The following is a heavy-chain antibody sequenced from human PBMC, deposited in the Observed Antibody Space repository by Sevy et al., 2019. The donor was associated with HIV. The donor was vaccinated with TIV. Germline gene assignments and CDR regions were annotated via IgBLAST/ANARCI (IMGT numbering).Heavy chain of an antibody. V-gene: IGHV3-48*03. CDR2: ISSSGTTI. J-gene: IGHJ5*02. Sequence: GGSLRLSCEASGCTFSSYEMNWVRQAPGKGLEWVSYISSSGTTIKYADSVKGRFTISRDNAKNSLYMQMNSLRAEDTAVYYCARVDANYDKGFDPWGQGTLVTVSS. D-gene: IGHD3-22*01. CDR3: ARVDANYDKGFDP. CDR1: GCTFSSYE.